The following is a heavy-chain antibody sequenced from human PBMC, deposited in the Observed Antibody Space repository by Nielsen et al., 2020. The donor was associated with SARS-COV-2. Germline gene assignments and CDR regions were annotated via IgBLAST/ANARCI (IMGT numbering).Heavy chain of an antibody. J-gene: IGHJ6*02. CDR2: IYYSGST. D-gene: IGHD3-16*02. CDR3: ARRQSFIRDDYGMDV. V-gene: IGHV4-31*02. Sequence: WIRQPPGKGLEWIGYIYYSGSTYYNPSLKSRVTISVDTSKNQFSLKLSSVTAADTAVYYCARRQSFIRDDYGMDVWGQGTTVTVSS.